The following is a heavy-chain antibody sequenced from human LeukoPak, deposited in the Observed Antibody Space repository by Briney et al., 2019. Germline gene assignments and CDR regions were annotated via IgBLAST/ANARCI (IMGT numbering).Heavy chain of an antibody. Sequence: SETLSLTCTVSGGSISSYYWSWIRQPPGKGLEWIGYIYYSGSTNYNPSLKSRVTISVDTSKNQSSLKLSSVTAADTAVYYCARDDGGSYPYYFDYWGQGTLVTVSS. D-gene: IGHD1-26*01. CDR1: GGSISSYY. CDR2: IYYSGST. CDR3: ARDDGGSYPYYFDY. J-gene: IGHJ4*02. V-gene: IGHV4-59*01.